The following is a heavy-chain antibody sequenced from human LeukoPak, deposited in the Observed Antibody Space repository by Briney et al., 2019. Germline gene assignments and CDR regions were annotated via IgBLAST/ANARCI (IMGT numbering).Heavy chain of an antibody. CDR1: GFTFSSYA. J-gene: IGHJ4*02. V-gene: IGHV3-74*01. D-gene: IGHD3-22*01. Sequence: PGGSLRLSCAASGFTFSSYAMSWVRQAPGKGLVWVSRINSDGSSTSYADSVKGRFTISRDNAKNTLYLQMNSLRAEDTAVYYCAKISGYYFGDFDYWGQGTLVTVSS. CDR3: AKISGYYFGDFDY. CDR2: INSDGSST.